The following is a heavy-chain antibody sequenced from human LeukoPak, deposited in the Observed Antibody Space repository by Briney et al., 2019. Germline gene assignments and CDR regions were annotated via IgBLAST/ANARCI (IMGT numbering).Heavy chain of an antibody. CDR1: GFTFSSYA. CDR2: ISGSGGST. Sequence: PGGSLRLSCAASGFTFSSYAMSWVRQAPGKGLEWVSAISGSGGSTYYADSVKGRFTISRDNSKNTLYLQMNSLRAEDTAVYYCAKDRPEYQLLYRPPSDYWGQGTLVTVSS. J-gene: IGHJ4*02. D-gene: IGHD2-2*02. CDR3: AKDRPEYQLLYRPPSDY. V-gene: IGHV3-23*01.